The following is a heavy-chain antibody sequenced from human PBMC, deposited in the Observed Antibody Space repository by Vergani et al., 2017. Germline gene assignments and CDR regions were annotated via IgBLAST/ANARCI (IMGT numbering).Heavy chain of an antibody. Sequence: QVQLQQWGAGLLKPSETLSLTCAVSGGSFSGYYWSWIRQPPGKGLEWIGEINHSGSTNYNPSLKSRVTISVDTSKNQFSLKLSSVTAADTAVYYCARGTGGYCSGGSCWYFDDWGQGTLVTVSS. J-gene: IGHJ4*02. CDR3: ARGTGGYCSGGSCWYFDD. V-gene: IGHV4-34*01. CDR2: INHSGST. D-gene: IGHD2-15*01. CDR1: GGSFSGYY.